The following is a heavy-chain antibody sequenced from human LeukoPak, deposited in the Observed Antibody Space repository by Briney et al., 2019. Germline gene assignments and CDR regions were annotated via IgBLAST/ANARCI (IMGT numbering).Heavy chain of an antibody. J-gene: IGHJ3*02. CDR2: IKQDGGEK. CDR1: GFXFSSYW. V-gene: IGHV3-7*02. Sequence: GGSLRLSCAASGFXFSSYWMSWVRQAPGKGLEWVANIKQDGGEKYYVDSVKGRFTISRDNSKNTVYLQMNSLRGEDTAVYYCARVGDMEAFDIWGQGIRVTVSS. D-gene: IGHD3-16*01. CDR3: ARVGDMEAFDI.